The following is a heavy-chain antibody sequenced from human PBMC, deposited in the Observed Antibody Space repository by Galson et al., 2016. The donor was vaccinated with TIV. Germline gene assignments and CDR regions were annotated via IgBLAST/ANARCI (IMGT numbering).Heavy chain of an antibody. J-gene: IGHJ4*02. CDR2: IDPTSGGT. D-gene: IGHD2-2*02. CDR3: AVWSNIYFFAL. V-gene: IGHV1-46*01. CDR1: GYTFVTYY. Sequence: QSGAEVKKPGESLRISCKASGYTFVTYYMHWVRQAPGQGLEWVGVIDPTSGGTTYAQRFQGRVTMTRETSTSTVYMDLSNLRSDDTAVFYCAVWSNIYFFALWGQGTLITVSS.